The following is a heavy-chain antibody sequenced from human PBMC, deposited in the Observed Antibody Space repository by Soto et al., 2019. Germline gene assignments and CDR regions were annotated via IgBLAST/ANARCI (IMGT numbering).Heavy chain of an antibody. CDR3: ARGGYSYGYSYGY. J-gene: IGHJ4*02. CDR1: GGSISSGDDD. V-gene: IGHV4-30-4*01. CDR2: IYYSGST. D-gene: IGHD5-18*01. Sequence: SEALPVTWTVSGGSISSGDDDGGWIRQAPGKGLEWIGYIYYSGSTYYNPSLKSRVTISVDTSKNQFSLKLSSVTAADTAVYYCARGGYSYGYSYGYWGQGPLVTVS.